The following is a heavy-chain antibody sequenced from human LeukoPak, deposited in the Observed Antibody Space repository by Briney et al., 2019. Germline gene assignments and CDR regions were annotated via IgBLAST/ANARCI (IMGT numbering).Heavy chain of an antibody. Sequence: GGSLRLSCAASGFTFSSYTMTWVRQAPGKGLEWISGIIGSGSSTYYADPVKGRFTISRDNLQNTLYLQMNSLRAEDTAVYYCAKGNRLLDYWGQGTLVTVSS. CDR3: AKGNRLLDY. CDR2: IIGSGSST. CDR1: GFTFSSYT. J-gene: IGHJ4*02. D-gene: IGHD6-25*01. V-gene: IGHV3-23*01.